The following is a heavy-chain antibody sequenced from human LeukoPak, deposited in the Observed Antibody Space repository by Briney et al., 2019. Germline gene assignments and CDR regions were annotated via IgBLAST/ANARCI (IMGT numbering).Heavy chain of an antibody. V-gene: IGHV1-2*04. CDR3: AREGVITSFGVVNGMDV. Sequence: ASVKVSCKASGYTFTGYYMHWVRQAPGQGLEWMGWINPNSGDTNYAQKFQGWVTMTRDTSINTAYMELSRLRSDDTAVYYCAREGVITSFGVVNGMDVWGQGTTVTVSS. J-gene: IGHJ6*02. CDR1: GYTFTGYY. CDR2: INPNSGDT. D-gene: IGHD3-3*01.